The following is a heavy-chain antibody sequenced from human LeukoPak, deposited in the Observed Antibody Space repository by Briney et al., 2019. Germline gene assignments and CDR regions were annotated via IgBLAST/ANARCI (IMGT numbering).Heavy chain of an antibody. CDR1: GFTFSKVW. D-gene: IGHD5-18*01. J-gene: IGHJ4*02. Sequence: GGSLRLSCAASGFTFSKVWMSWVRQAPGKGLEWVGRIKSKTDGGTIDYAAPVKGRFTISRDDSKDTLFLQMNSLKTEDTAVYYCASARGSNYGSLGDWGQGTLVTVSS. CDR3: ASARGSNYGSLGD. V-gene: IGHV3-15*01. CDR2: IKSKTDGGTI.